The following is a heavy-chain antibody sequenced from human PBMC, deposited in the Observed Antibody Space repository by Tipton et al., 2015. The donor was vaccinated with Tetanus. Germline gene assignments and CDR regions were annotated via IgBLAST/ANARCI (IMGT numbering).Heavy chain of an antibody. V-gene: IGHV4-39*01. Sequence: TLSLTCTVSGGSISSGTYYWGWIRQPPGEGREWIASVYYDGSAYYNPSLKSRITISIDTSGSHFSLKLSSVTAADTAVYYCARRDPGASPFDYWGQGTLVTVSS. J-gene: IGHJ4*02. D-gene: IGHD4-17*01. CDR3: ARRDPGASPFDY. CDR1: GGSISSGTYY. CDR2: VYYDGSA.